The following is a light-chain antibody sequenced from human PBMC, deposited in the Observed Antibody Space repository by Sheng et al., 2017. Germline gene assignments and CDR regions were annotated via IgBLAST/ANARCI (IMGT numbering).Light chain of an antibody. J-gene: IGKJ3*01. CDR3: QQYGSSPLT. CDR2: DAS. CDR1: QSVSSY. V-gene: IGKV3-20*01. Sequence: EIVLTQSPATLSLSPGERATLSCRASQSVSSYLAWYQQKPGQAPRLLIYDASNRATGLPARFSGSGSGTDFTLTISRLEPEDFAVYYCQQYGSSPLTFGPGTKVDIK.